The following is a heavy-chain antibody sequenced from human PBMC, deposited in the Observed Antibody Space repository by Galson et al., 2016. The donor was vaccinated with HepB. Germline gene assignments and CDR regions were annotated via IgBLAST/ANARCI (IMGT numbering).Heavy chain of an antibody. CDR2: ISGRTYRT. CDR1: GFNFDSYA. V-gene: IGHV3-23*01. J-gene: IGHJ5*01. Sequence: SLRLSCAGSGFNFDSYAMSWVRQAPGKGLEWVSVISGRTYRTFYADSVRGRFTISRDNSKKTVFLHMKDLRVDDTAVYYCAKEGFNDFWSVETKPTFGNWFDSWGQGALVTVAS. CDR3: AKEGFNDFWSVETKPTFGNWFDS. D-gene: IGHD3-3*01.